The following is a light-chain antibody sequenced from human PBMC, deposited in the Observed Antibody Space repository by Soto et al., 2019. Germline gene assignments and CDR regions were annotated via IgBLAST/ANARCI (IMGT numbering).Light chain of an antibody. Sequence: QSALTQPASESGSPGQSITISCTGTSSDVGGYKYVSWYQQQSGKAPKLMIYEVSNRPSGVSNRFSGSKSGNTASLTISGLQAEDEADYYCSSYTSSSTLVFGGGTQLTVL. J-gene: IGLJ7*01. CDR3: SSYTSSSTLV. CDR1: SSDVGGYKY. CDR2: EVS. V-gene: IGLV2-14*01.